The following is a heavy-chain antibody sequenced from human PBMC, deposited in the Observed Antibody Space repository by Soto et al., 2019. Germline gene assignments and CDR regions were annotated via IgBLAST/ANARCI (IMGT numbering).Heavy chain of an antibody. CDR2: IWYDGSNK. D-gene: IGHD6-19*01. V-gene: IGHV3-33*01. J-gene: IGHJ4*02. CDR1: GFTFSSYG. CDR3: ARDLAVAGTLRPDY. Sequence: GGSLRLSCAASGFTFSSYGMHWVRQAPGKGLEWVAVIWYDGSNKYYADSVKGRFTISRDNSKNTLYLQMNSLRAEDTAVYYCARDLAVAGTLRPDYWGQGTLVTVSS.